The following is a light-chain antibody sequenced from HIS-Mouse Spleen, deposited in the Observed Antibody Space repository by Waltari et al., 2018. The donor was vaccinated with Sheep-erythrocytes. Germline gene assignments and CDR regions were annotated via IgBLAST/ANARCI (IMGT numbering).Light chain of an antibody. J-gene: IGKJ2*01. CDR3: QQYNNWPMYT. V-gene: IGKV3-15*01. CDR2: GAS. CDR1: QSVSSN. Sequence: EIVMTQSPATLSVSPGERATLSCRASQSVSSNLAWYQQKPGQAPRLLIYGASTRATGIPARFSCSGSGTEFTLTLSSMQSEDFAVYYCQQYNNWPMYTFGQGTKLEIK.